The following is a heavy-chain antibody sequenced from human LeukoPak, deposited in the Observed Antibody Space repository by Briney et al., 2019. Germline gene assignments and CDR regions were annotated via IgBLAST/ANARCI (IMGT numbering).Heavy chain of an antibody. Sequence: GGSLRLSCTGSVSWVRQAPGKGLDWVGFIRSKAYRGTTEYAASVKGRFTISRDDSASIAYLQMNSLRTEDTAVYYCARGPIQLWIHNAMDVWGQGTTVTVSS. V-gene: IGHV3-49*04. CDR2: IRSKAYRGTT. D-gene: IGHD5-18*01. CDR3: ARGPIQLWIHNAMDV. J-gene: IGHJ6*02.